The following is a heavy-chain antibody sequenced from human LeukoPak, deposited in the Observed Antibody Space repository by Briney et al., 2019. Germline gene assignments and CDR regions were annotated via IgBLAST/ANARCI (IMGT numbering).Heavy chain of an antibody. Sequence: SETLSLTCTVSGGSISSYYWSWIRQPAGRGLEWIGRIYTSGSTNYNPSLKCQVTMSVNTSKNQFSLRLSSVTAADTAVYYCARDRYGSGSYYKSWFDPWGQGTLVTVSS. CDR2: IYTSGST. CDR1: GGSISSYY. J-gene: IGHJ5*02. CDR3: ARDRYGSGSYYKSWFDP. V-gene: IGHV4-4*07. D-gene: IGHD3-10*01.